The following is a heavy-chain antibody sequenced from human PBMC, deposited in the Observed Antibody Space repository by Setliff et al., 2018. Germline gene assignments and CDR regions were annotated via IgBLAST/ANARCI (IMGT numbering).Heavy chain of an antibody. J-gene: IGHJ5*02. CDR1: GGSIVSHSC. D-gene: IGHD6-19*01. CDR3: TRGAVAGRGWFDP. V-gene: IGHV4-4*02. CDR2: TSHSGSA. Sequence: KTSETLSLTCGVSGGSIVSHSCWTWVRQAPGKGLEWIGETSHSGSAHYNPPLRSRVTISVDKSKNHFSLKLTSVTAADTAVYYCTRGAVAGRGWFDPWGQGTQVTVSS.